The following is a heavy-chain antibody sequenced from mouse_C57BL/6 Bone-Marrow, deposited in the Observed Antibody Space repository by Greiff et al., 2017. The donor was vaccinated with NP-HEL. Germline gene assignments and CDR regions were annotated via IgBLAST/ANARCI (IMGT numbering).Heavy chain of an antibody. CDR1: GYSITSDY. V-gene: IGHV3-8*01. Sequence: DVQLQESGPGLAKPSQTLSLTCSVTGYSITSDYWNWIRKFPGNKLEYMGYISYSGSTYYNPSLKSRISITRDTSKNQNYLQLNSVTTEDTATYYCARSPLWLRRNYYAMDYWGQGTSVTVSS. J-gene: IGHJ4*01. D-gene: IGHD2-2*01. CDR2: ISYSGST. CDR3: ARSPLWLRRNYYAMDY.